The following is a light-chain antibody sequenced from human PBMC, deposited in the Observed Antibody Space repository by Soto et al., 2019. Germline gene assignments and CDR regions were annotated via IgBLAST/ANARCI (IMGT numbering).Light chain of an antibody. J-gene: IGLJ1*01. CDR1: SSNIGAGYD. CDR2: GNS. Sequence: QSVLRHPPSVCGAPGQRVTISCTGSSSNIGAGYDVHWYQQLPGTAPKLLIYGNSNRPSGVPDRFSGSKSGTSASLAITGLHAEDEADYYCQSYDSSLSGYVFGTGTKVTVL. V-gene: IGLV1-40*01. CDR3: QSYDSSLSGYV.